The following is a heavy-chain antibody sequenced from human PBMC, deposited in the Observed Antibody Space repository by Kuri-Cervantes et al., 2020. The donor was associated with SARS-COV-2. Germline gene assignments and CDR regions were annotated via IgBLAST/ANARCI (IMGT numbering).Heavy chain of an antibody. CDR2: INHSGNT. CDR1: GGSFSGFY. Sequence: SETLTLACAVYGGSFSGFYSGWNSPPPGKGLGWIGEINHSGNTNYNLSLKSRVTISVETTKNQLSLKLSSVTAADTAVSSCESRRFQEGATGIDYWGQGTLVTVSS. V-gene: IGHV4-34*01. J-gene: IGHJ4*02. CDR3: ESRRFQEGATGIDY. D-gene: IGHD1-26*01.